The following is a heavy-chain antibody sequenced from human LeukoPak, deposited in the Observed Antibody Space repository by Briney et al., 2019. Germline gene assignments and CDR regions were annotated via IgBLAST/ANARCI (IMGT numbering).Heavy chain of an antibody. CDR3: ARAGHSGSYDY. J-gene: IGHJ4*02. CDR1: GGSISSSSYY. CDR2: IYYSGST. V-gene: IGHV4-39*07. D-gene: IGHD1-26*01. Sequence: PSETLSLTCTVSGGSISSSSYYWGWIRQPPGKGLEWIGSIYYSGSTYYNPSLKSRVTISVDTSKNQFSLKLSSVTAADTAVYYCARAGHSGSYDYWGQGTLVTVSS.